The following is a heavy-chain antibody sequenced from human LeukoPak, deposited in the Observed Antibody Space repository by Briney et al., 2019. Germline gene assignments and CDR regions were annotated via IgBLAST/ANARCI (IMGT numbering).Heavy chain of an antibody. Sequence: GGTLRLSCAASGFTFSDDAMNWVRQAPGEGLEWASVISVSGGGTHYAAPVKGHFPISRENSKNTLYLQMNSLRAEDTAVYYCAKDLRDSSGYYDPLDAFDIWGQGTMVTVSS. D-gene: IGHD3-22*01. J-gene: IGHJ3*02. V-gene: IGHV3-23*01. CDR3: AKDLRDSSGYYDPLDAFDI. CDR1: GFTFSDDA. CDR2: ISVSGGGT.